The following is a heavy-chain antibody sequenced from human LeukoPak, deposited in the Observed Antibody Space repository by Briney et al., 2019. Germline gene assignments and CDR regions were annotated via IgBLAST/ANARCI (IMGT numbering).Heavy chain of an antibody. Sequence: GGSLRLSCAASGFIFDDNGMSWARQAPGKGLEWVSSINWNGVSTGYADSVKGRFTISRDNAKNSLYLQMNSLRAEDTAVYYCARDEGAPYSSGWYNYYYYMDVWGKGTTVTVSS. V-gene: IGHV3-20*04. D-gene: IGHD6-19*01. CDR2: INWNGVST. CDR1: GFIFDDNG. J-gene: IGHJ6*03. CDR3: ARDEGAPYSSGWYNYYYYMDV.